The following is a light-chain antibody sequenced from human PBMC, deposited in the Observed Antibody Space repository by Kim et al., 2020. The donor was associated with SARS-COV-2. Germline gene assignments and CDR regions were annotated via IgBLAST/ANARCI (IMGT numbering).Light chain of an antibody. CDR1: QSFSTW. CDR3: QQYNTYSYT. CDR2: DAS. V-gene: IGKV1-5*01. J-gene: IGKJ2*01. Sequence: DIQMTQSPSNLSASVGDRVTITCRASQSFSTWLAWYQQKPGKAPKVLIYDASSLETGVPSRFSGSESGTEFTLTISSLQPDDFATYYCQQYNTYSYTFGQGTKLEI.